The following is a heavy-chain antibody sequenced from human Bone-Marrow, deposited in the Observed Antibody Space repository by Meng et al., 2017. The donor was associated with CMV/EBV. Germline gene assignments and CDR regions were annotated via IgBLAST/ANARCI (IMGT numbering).Heavy chain of an antibody. J-gene: IGHJ4*02. CDR3: ARHRGLTT. CDR1: GFTFSDYY. CDR2: IYNGGSET. V-gene: IGHV3-23*03. Sequence: GESLKISCAASGFTFSDYYMSWIRQAPGKGLEWVSVIYNGGSETYYADSVQGRFTISRDDSKNTLFLHMNSLRAEDTAVYYCARHRGLTTWGQGALVTVSS. D-gene: IGHD3-10*01.